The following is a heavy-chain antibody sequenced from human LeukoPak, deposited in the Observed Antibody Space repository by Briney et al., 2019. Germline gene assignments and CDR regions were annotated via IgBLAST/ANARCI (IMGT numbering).Heavy chain of an antibody. J-gene: IGHJ4*02. V-gene: IGHV4-61*02. CDR2: IYTSGST. Sequence: SETLSLTCTVSGGSINSDNYYWSWIRQPAGRGLEWIGRIYTSGSTNYNPSLKSRVTISVDTSKNQFSLKLSSVTAADTAVYYCVRARTNFDYWGQGTLVTVSS. D-gene: IGHD3-10*01. CDR3: VRARTNFDY. CDR1: GGSINSDNYY.